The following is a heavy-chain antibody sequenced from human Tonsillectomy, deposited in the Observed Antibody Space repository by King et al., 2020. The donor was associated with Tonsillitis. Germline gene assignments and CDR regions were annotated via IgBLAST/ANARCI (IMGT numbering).Heavy chain of an antibody. CDR2: ISGSSGTI. D-gene: IGHD3-22*01. J-gene: IGHJ4*02. CDR1: GFTFSSYN. CDR3: VRGRSAGYYGIFDY. Sequence: QLVQSGGGLAQPGGSLRLSCAASGFTFSSYNMNWVRQPPGKGLEWVSYISGSSGTIDYADSVKGRFTISRDNARNSLYLQMDSLRAEDTAVYYCVRGRSAGYYGIFDYWGQGMQVAVSS. V-gene: IGHV3-48*01.